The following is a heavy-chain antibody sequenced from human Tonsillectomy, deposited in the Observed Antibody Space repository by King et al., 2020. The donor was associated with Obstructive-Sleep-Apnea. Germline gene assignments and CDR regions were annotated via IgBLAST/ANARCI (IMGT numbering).Heavy chain of an antibody. CDR2: LNSDGSAK. Sequence: VQLVESGGGSVQPGGSLRLSCAASGFTFSNSWMTWVRQSPGKGLEWVATLNSDGSAKYYVDSVKGRFTISRDNAKNSLYLQMNSLRGEDTAVYYCATFEIIDDWGQGTLVTVSS. J-gene: IGHJ4*02. D-gene: IGHD2/OR15-2a*01. V-gene: IGHV3-7*01. CDR3: ATFEIIDD. CDR1: GFTFSNSW.